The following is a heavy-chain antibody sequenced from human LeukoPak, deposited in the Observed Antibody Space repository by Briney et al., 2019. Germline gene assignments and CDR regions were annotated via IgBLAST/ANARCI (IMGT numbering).Heavy chain of an antibody. V-gene: IGHV4-31*03. CDR2: IYYSGGT. CDR3: ARVQSRLLDY. D-gene: IGHD3-3*01. Sequence: SETLSLTCTVSGGSISSGGYYWSWIRQHPGKGLEWIGYIYYSGGTHYNPSLKSRVTISVDTSKNQFSLKLSSVTAADTAVYYCARVQSRLLDYWGQGTLVTVSS. CDR1: GGSISSGGYY. J-gene: IGHJ4*02.